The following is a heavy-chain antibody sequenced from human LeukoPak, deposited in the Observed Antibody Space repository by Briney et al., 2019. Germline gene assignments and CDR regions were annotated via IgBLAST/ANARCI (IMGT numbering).Heavy chain of an antibody. Sequence: PSETLSLTCAVYGGSFSGYYWSWIRQPPGKGLEWIGSIYYSGSTYYNPSLKSRVTISVDTSKNQFSLKLSSVTAADTAVYYRARDSIAAVVDYWGQGTLVTVSS. CDR3: ARDSIAAVVDY. CDR1: GGSFSGYY. CDR2: IYYSGST. J-gene: IGHJ4*02. D-gene: IGHD6-13*01. V-gene: IGHV4-34*01.